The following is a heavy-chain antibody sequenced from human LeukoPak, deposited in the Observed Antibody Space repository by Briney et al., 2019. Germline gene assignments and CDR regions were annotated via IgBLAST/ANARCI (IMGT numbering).Heavy chain of an antibody. V-gene: IGHV4-59*01. CDR3: ARSIFGVVSFDS. Sequence: SETLSLTCTVSGGSISSYYWSWIRQPPGKGLEWIAYVYQTGHTNYNPSFTSRATISIDTSKNQFSLKLSSVSAADTAVYYCARSIFGVVSFDSWGQGTLVTVSS. CDR2: VYQTGHT. CDR1: GGSISSYY. J-gene: IGHJ4*02. D-gene: IGHD3-3*01.